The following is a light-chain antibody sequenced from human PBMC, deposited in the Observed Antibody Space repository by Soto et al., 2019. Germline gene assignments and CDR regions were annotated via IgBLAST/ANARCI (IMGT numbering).Light chain of an antibody. Sequence: DIQMTQSPSSLSASVGDRVTITCRASQSISYYLNWYQHKPGKAPKLLIYAASSLQSGVPSRFSGSGSGTDFSLTIGSLQPEDFATYYCQHTYTTPRTFGQGTKVDIK. J-gene: IGKJ1*01. CDR1: QSISYY. CDR2: AAS. V-gene: IGKV1-39*01. CDR3: QHTYTTPRT.